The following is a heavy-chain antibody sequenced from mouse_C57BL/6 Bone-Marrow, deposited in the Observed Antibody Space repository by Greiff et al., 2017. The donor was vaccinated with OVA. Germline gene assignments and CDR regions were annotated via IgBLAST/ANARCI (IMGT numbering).Heavy chain of an antibody. CDR3: TRGEGGHFAY. CDR1: GYTFTDYE. V-gene: IGHV1-15*01. Sequence: VQLQQSGAELVRPGASVTLSCKASGYTFTDYEMHWVKQTPVHGLEWIGAIDPETGGTAYNQKFKGKAILTAAQSSSTPYMELRCLTSEDSAVYYCTRGEGGHFAYWGQGTLVTVSA. D-gene: IGHD3-3*01. J-gene: IGHJ3*01. CDR2: IDPETGGT.